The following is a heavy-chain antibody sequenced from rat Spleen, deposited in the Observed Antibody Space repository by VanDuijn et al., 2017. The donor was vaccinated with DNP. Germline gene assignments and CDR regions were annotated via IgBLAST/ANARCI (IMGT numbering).Heavy chain of an antibody. D-gene: IGHD2-1*01. V-gene: IGHV5-17*01. CDR1: GFTFSDYA. J-gene: IGHJ2*01. Sequence: EVQLVESGGGLVQPGRSLKFSCAASGFTFSDYAMAWVRQAPKKGLEWVATIIYDGSSTYYRDSVKGRFTISRDNAKSTLYLQMDSLRSEDTATYYCARGGYFGYTYASYFDYWGQGVLVTVSS. CDR2: IIYDGSST. CDR3: ARGGYFGYTYASYFDY.